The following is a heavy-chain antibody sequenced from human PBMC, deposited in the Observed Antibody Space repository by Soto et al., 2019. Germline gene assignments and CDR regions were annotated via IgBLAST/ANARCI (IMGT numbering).Heavy chain of an antibody. V-gene: IGHV3-9*01. J-gene: IGHJ2*01. D-gene: IGHD4-17*01. Sequence: GGSLRLSCAASGFTFDDYAMHWVRQAPGKGLEWVSGISWNSGSIGYADSVKGRFTISRDNAKNSLYLQMNSLRAEDTALYYCAKDLRYDYGDKRAIFDLWGRGTLVTVSS. CDR2: ISWNSGSI. CDR1: GFTFDDYA. CDR3: AKDLRYDYGDKRAIFDL.